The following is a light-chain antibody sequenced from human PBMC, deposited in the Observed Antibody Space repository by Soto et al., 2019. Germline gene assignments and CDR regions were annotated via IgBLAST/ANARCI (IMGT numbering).Light chain of an antibody. CDR3: SSYTNINTRACV. Sequence: QSLWTHSASLSGSPGQSITISCTGTSGDIGSYNRVPWYQQHPGKAPKLIIYEVTDRPSGVSNRFSGSKSGNTASLTISGLQAEDEAEYYCSSYTNINTRACVFGTGTKV. V-gene: IGLV2-14*01. CDR2: EVT. J-gene: IGLJ1*01. CDR1: SGDIGSYNR.